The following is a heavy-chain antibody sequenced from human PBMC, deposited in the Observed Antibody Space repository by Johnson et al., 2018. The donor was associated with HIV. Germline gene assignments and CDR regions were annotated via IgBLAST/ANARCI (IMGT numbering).Heavy chain of an antibody. CDR2: IRYEGSNK. CDR1: GFTFSSYA. V-gene: IGHV3-30*02. Sequence: QVQLVESGGGLVQPGGSLRLSCAASGFTFSSYAMHWVRQAPGKGLEWVAFIRYEGSNKFYADSVRGRFTISRDNSKKTFYLQRNSLRVEDTAVYYCAKGITIFAVKSAVDIWGQGTMVTVSS. CDR3: AKGITIFAVKSAVDI. D-gene: IGHD3-3*01. J-gene: IGHJ3*02.